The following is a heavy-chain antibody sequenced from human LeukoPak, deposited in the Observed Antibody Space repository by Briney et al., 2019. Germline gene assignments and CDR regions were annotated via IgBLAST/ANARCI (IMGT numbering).Heavy chain of an antibody. CDR3: ARGGGLDV. J-gene: IGHJ6*02. Sequence: GGSLRLSCAASGFTFSSYWMNWARQAPGKGLEWVASINHNGNVNYYVDSVKGRFTISRDNAKNSLYLQMSNLRAEDTAVYFCARGGGLDVRGQGATVTVSS. V-gene: IGHV3-7*03. D-gene: IGHD3-16*01. CDR1: GFTFSSYW. CDR2: INHNGNVN.